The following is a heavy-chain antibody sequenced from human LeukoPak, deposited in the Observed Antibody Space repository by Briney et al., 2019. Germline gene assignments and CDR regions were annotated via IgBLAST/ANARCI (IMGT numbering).Heavy chain of an antibody. CDR2: IRYDGSNK. CDR3: AKGYDGDKARGYYAYMDV. D-gene: IGHD4-17*01. J-gene: IGHJ6*03. V-gene: IGHV3-30*02. Sequence: PGGSLRLSCAASGFTFSSYDMHWVRQAPGKGLEWVASIRYDGSNKYFADSVKGRFTISRDNSKNTAYLQMNSLRPDDTAVHYCAKGYDGDKARGYYAYMDVWGKGTTVTVSS. CDR1: GFTFSSYD.